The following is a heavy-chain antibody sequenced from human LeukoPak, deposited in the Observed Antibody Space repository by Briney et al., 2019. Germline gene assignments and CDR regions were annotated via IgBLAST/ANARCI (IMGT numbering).Heavy chain of an antibody. CDR2: TYYRSKWYN. V-gene: IGHV6-1*01. D-gene: IGHD6-6*01. CDR3: ARHSRIAAPSWFDP. Sequence: PSQTLSLTCAISGDSVSSNSAAWNWIRQSPSRGLEWLGRTYYRSKWYNDYALSVKSRISINPDTSKKQFSLQLNSVTPEDTAVYYCARHSRIAAPSWFDPWGQGTLVTVSS. J-gene: IGHJ5*02. CDR1: GDSVSSNSAA.